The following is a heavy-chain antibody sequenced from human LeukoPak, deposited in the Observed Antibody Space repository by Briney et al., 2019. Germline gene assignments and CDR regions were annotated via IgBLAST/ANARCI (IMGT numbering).Heavy chain of an antibody. Sequence: GGSLRLSCAASGFTFSDYYMSWIRQAPGKGLEWVSYISSSGSSIYYADSVKGRFTISRDNAKNSLYLQMNSLRAEDTAVYYCARSAVVKLRFLEWLEKQNWFDPWGQGTLVTVSS. CDR1: GFTFSDYY. D-gene: IGHD3-3*01. CDR2: ISSSGSSI. V-gene: IGHV3-11*01. J-gene: IGHJ5*02. CDR3: ARSAVVKLRFLEWLEKQNWFDP.